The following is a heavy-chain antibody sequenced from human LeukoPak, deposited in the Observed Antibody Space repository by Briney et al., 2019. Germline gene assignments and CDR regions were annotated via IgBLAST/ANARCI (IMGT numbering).Heavy chain of an antibody. J-gene: IGHJ4*02. CDR3: AKDEGRDGYTYPDY. V-gene: IGHV3-33*06. CDR1: GFTFSSYG. Sequence: GGSLRLSCAASGFTFSSYGMHWVRQAPGKGLEWVAVIWYDGSNKYYADSVRGRFAISRDNSKNTLYLQMNSLRAEDTAVYYCAKDEGRDGYTYPDYWGQGTLVTVSS. CDR2: IWYDGSNK. D-gene: IGHD5-24*01.